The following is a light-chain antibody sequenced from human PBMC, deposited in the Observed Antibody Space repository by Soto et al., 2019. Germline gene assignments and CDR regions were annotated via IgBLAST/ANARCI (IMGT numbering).Light chain of an antibody. Sequence: EMVLTQSPGTLSLSPGERATLSCRASQSLSSSFLAWYQQKPGQAPRLLIYGASSRATGIPDRFSGRGSGTDFTLTIIRLEPEDSAVYYCQQYGRSSLGTFGPGAKVDIK. J-gene: IGKJ3*01. CDR3: QQYGRSSLGT. CDR1: QSLSSSF. CDR2: GAS. V-gene: IGKV3-20*01.